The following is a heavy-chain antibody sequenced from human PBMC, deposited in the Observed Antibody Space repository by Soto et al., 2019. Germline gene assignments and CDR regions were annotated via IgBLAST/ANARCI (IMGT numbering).Heavy chain of an antibody. Sequence: QVQLVQSGAEVKKPGSSVKVSCKASGGTFSSYTISWVRQAPGQGLEWMGRIIPIPGIANYAQKFQGRVTITADKSTSTAYMELSSLRSEDTAVYYCVCSSSGYFDYWGQGTLVTVSS. D-gene: IGHD6-6*01. J-gene: IGHJ4*02. CDR3: VCSSSGYFDY. CDR2: IIPIPGIA. CDR1: GGTFSSYT. V-gene: IGHV1-69*02.